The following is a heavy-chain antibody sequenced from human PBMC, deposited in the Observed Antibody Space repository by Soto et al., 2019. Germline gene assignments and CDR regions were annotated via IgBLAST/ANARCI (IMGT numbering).Heavy chain of an antibody. CDR3: VKGLLAIVGTTLPRDAFNI. J-gene: IGHJ3*02. CDR2: ISHDGSYK. V-gene: IGHV3-30*18. CDR1: GFSFTTYV. D-gene: IGHD1-26*01. Sequence: PGGSLRLSCAASGFSFTTYVMHWVRLAPGKGLEWVAVISHDGSYKYYGDAVKGRFTISRDTSKNAVYLEMNSLRPEDTAVYYCVKGLLAIVGTTLPRDAFNIWGQGTMVTVSS.